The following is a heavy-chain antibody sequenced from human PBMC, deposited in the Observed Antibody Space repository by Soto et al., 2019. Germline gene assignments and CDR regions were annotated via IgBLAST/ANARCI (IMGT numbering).Heavy chain of an antibody. CDR3: ARVHIVLMRNVLSHNGMDV. V-gene: IGHV1-69*01. CDR1: GGSFRSYP. D-gene: IGHD2-8*01. CDR2: VSPLLGTA. Sequence: QVQLVQSGAEVKKPGSSVKVSCKASGGSFRSYPISWVRQAPGQGLEWMGGVSPLLGTANYAQKFQGRVTITAYESTSTAYIELSSLRSEDTAVYYCARVHIVLMRNVLSHNGMDVWGQGTTVTVSS. J-gene: IGHJ6*02.